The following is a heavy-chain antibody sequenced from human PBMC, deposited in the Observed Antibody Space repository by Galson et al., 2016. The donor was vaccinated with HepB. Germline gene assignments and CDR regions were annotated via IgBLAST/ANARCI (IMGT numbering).Heavy chain of an antibody. V-gene: IGHV6-1*01. J-gene: IGHJ3*02. CDR3: VRNYYGSGSYYSSFDI. CDR2: TYYNSQCYR. CDR1: GDSVSSNSAA. Sequence: CAISGDSVSSNSAAWNWIRQSPSSGLEWLGRTYYNSQCYRDFAASVKGRITINPDTPQDQISLQLNSVTPEDTAVYYCVRNYYGSGSYYSSFDIWGQWTTVTVSS. D-gene: IGHD3-10*01.